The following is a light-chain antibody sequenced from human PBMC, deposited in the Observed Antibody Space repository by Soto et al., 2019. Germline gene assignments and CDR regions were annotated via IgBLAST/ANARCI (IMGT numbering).Light chain of an antibody. CDR1: QGIRNF. J-gene: IGKJ3*01. CDR3: QKYSSVPV. Sequence: DIQMTQSPTSQSASVGDRVTITCRASQGIRNFVAWYQQKPGKPPKLLIYAASTLQSGVPSRFSGSGSGTDFTLTINSLQPEDVATYSCQKYSSVPVFGPGTKVEIK. CDR2: AAS. V-gene: IGKV1-27*01.